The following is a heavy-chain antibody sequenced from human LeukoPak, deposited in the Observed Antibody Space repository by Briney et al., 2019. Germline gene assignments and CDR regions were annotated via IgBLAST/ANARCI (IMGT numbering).Heavy chain of an antibody. CDR1: GGSISSGGYY. Sequence: SETLSLTCTVSGGSISSGGYYWSWIRQHPGKGLEWIGYIYYSGSTYYNPSLKSRVTISVDTSKNQFSLKLSSVTAADTAVYYCAGTTVTAQGWFDPWGQGTLVTVSS. CDR2: IYYSGST. V-gene: IGHV4-31*03. J-gene: IGHJ5*02. D-gene: IGHD4-17*01. CDR3: AGTTVTAQGWFDP.